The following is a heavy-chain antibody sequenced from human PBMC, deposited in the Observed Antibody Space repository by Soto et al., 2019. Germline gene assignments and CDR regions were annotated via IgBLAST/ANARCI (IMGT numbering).Heavy chain of an antibody. D-gene: IGHD3-3*01. CDR1: GFTFSSYA. Sequence: PWGSLRLSCAASGFTFSSYAMSWVRQAPGKGLEWVSAISGSGGNTYYADSVKGRFTISRDNSKNTLYLQMDSLRAEDTAVYYCAKWAGITIFGVDYNWFDPWGQGTLVTVSS. V-gene: IGHV3-23*01. CDR2: ISGSGGNT. J-gene: IGHJ5*02. CDR3: AKWAGITIFGVDYNWFDP.